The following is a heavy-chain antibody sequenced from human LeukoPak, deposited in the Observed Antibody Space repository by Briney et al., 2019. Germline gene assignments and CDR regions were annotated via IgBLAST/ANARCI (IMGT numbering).Heavy chain of an antibody. CDR3: ARDPVGGDY. Sequence: PSETLSLTCTVSGGSISSSSYYWSWIRQPPGKGLEWIGYIYYSGSTNYNPSLKSRVTISVDTSKNQFSLKLSSVTAADTAVYYCARDPVGGDYWGQGTLVTVSS. D-gene: IGHD4-23*01. CDR2: IYYSGST. V-gene: IGHV4-61*01. J-gene: IGHJ4*02. CDR1: GGSISSSSYY.